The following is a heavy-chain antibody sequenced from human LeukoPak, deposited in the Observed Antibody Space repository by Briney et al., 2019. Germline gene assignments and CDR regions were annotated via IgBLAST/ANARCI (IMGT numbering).Heavy chain of an antibody. V-gene: IGHV3-21*01. Sequence: GGSLRLSCAASGFTFSSYSTNWVRQAPGKGLEWVSSISSSSSYIDYADSVKGRFIISRDNAKNSLYLQMNSLRAEDTAVYYCARDSNYYGSGSYNYWGQGTLVTVSS. D-gene: IGHD3-10*01. CDR3: ARDSNYYGSGSYNY. CDR1: GFTFSSYS. CDR2: ISSSSSYI. J-gene: IGHJ4*02.